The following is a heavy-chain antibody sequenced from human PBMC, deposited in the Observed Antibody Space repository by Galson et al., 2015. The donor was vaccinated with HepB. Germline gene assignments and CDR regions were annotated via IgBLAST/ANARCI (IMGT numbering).Heavy chain of an antibody. CDR1: GFTFSSYG. CDR2: ISDVGSNK. J-gene: IGHJ3*02. CDR3: AKVYGGGDWIFPLESAIDI. Sequence: LRSSYTACGFTFSSYGMLWVRLAPVKGLEWVAVISDVGSNKYYADSVERRFTISRDNSKNALYLQMNSLGPEDTAVYYCAKVYGGGDWIFPLESAIDIWGQGTTVTVSS. V-gene: IGHV3-30*18. D-gene: IGHD2-21*02.